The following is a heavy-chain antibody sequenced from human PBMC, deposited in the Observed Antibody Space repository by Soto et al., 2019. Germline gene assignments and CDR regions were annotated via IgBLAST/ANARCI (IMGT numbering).Heavy chain of an antibody. CDR3: TGGRGNWGSDYNLAYYYGMDV. CDR1: GGSISSYY. J-gene: IGHJ6*02. CDR2: IYYSGST. Sequence: LSLTWTVSGGSISSYYWSWIRQPPGKGLEWTGYIYYSGSTNYNPSLKSRVTISVDTSKNQFSLKLSSVTAADTAVYYVTGGRGNWGSDYNLAYYYGMDVWGQGTTVTVSS. V-gene: IGHV4-59*01. D-gene: IGHD3-10*01.